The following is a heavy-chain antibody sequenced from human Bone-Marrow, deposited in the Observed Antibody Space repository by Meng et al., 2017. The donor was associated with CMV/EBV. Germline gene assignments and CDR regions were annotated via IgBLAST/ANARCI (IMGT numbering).Heavy chain of an antibody. CDR3: ARDRYDFWSGDRYFDY. D-gene: IGHD3-3*01. CDR2: INPSGGST. J-gene: IGHJ4*02. CDR1: GYTFTSYY. Sequence: ASLKVSCKASGYTFTSYYMHWVRQAPGQGLEWMGIINPSGGSTSYAQKFQGRVTMTRDTSTSTVYMELSSLRSEDTAVYYCARDRYDFWSGDRYFDYWGQGTLVTVSS. V-gene: IGHV1-46*01.